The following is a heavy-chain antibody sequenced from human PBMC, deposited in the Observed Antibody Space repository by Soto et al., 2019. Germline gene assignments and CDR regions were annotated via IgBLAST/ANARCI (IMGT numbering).Heavy chain of an antibody. CDR3: ARALVTDYNSRDYHYYFAMDV. D-gene: IGHD3-22*01. V-gene: IGHV4-31*02. Sequence: PSATLSLTCVVSGGPVSGDDLYWSWIRHLPGKGLEWIANVYHTGTTYYNPSLKSRVSMSVDTSQNQFSLILASVTAADKAVYYCARALVTDYNSRDYHYYFAMDVWGQGTSVTVSS. CDR1: GGPVSGDDLY. J-gene: IGHJ6*02. CDR2: VYHTGTT.